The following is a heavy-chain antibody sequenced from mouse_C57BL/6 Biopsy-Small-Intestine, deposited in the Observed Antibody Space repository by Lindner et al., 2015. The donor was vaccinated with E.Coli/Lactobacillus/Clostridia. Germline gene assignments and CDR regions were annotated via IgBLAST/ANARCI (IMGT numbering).Heavy chain of an antibody. Sequence: VQLQESGAGLARPGASVKMSCKASGYTFTSYTMHWVKQRPGQGLEWIGYINPSSGYTKYNQKFKDKATLTADKSSSTAYMQLSSLTSEDSAVYYCARSPYGYDGYYYAMDYWGQGTSVTVSS. CDR3: ARSPYGYDGYYYAMDY. J-gene: IGHJ4*01. V-gene: IGHV1-4*01. CDR1: GYTFTSYT. CDR2: INPSSGYT. D-gene: IGHD2-2*01.